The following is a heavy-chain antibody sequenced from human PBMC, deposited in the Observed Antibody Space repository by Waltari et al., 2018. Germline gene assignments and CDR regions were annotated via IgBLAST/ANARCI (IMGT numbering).Heavy chain of an antibody. J-gene: IGHJ4*02. Sequence: QVQLQESGPGLVKPSETLSLTCTVSGGSISSYYWSWIRQPPGKGLEWIVYISYSGSTNYTSAHKSRVTISVDPSKNQFSLKLSSVTAADTAVYYCARDQARSGSPVLDYWGQGTLVTVSS. CDR3: ARDQARSGSPVLDY. CDR1: GGSISSYY. D-gene: IGHD2-15*01. CDR2: ISYSGST. V-gene: IGHV4-59*01.